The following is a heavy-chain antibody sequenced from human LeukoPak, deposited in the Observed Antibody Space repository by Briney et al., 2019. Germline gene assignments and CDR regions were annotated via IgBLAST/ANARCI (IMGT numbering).Heavy chain of an antibody. CDR3: ARDQGLLFYYYYMDV. V-gene: IGHV3-30*04. CDR1: GFTFSSYA. CDR2: ISYDGSNK. D-gene: IGHD3-16*01. J-gene: IGHJ6*03. Sequence: GGSLRLSCAASGFTFSSYAMHWVRQAPGKGLEWVAVISYDGSNKYYADSVKGRFTISRDNSKNTLYLQMNSLRAEDTAVYYCARDQGLLFYYYYMDVWGKGTTVTVSS.